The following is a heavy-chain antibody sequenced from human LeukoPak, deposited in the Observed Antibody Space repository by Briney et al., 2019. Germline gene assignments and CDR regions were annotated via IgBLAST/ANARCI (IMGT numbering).Heavy chain of an antibody. CDR3: ARFNDPTVRGADDDY. V-gene: IGHV1-2*02. CDR1: GYTFTGYY. D-gene: IGHD3-10*01. CDR2: ITPNSGGR. J-gene: IGHJ4*02. Sequence: GASVNVSCKASGYTFTGYYMHWVRQAPGQGLEWMGWITPNSGGRNYAQNFQGRVTMTRDTSISTAYMELSTLRSDDTAVYDWARFNDPTVRGADDDYWGQGTLVTVSS.